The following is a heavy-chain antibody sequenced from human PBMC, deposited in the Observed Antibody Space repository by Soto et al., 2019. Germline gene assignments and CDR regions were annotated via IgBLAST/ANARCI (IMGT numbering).Heavy chain of an antibody. V-gene: IGHV4-30-4*01. J-gene: IGHJ6*02. CDR2: IFYSGST. Sequence: QVQLQESGPGLVKPSQTLSLTCTVSGGSISSGDYYWSWIRQPPGKGLEWIGYIFYSGSTYYNPSLKSRVTISVDTSKNQFSLKLTSVTSADTAVYYCARWIQLWSPIGRHYRYGDVWGQGTTVTVSS. D-gene: IGHD5-18*01. CDR3: ARWIQLWSPIGRHYRYGDV. CDR1: GGSISSGDYY.